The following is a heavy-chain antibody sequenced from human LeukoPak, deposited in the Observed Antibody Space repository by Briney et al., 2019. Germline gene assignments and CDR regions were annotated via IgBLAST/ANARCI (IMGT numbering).Heavy chain of an antibody. D-gene: IGHD3-10*01. CDR1: GYTFTSYG. CDR2: ISAYNGNT. Sequence: ASVMVSCKASGYTFTSYGVSWVRQAPGQGLEWMGWISAYNGNTNYAQKLQGRVTMTTDTPTSTAYMELRSLRSDDTAVYYCARPYYYGSGYKRGYYMDVWGKGTTVTISS. CDR3: ARPYYYGSGYKRGYYMDV. J-gene: IGHJ6*03. V-gene: IGHV1-18*01.